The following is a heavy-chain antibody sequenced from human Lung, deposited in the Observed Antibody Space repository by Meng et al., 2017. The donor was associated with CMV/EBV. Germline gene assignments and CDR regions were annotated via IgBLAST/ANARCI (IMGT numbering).Heavy chain of an antibody. Sequence: ASXXVSCKASGYSFITDDINWVRQAAGQGPEWMGWMNPNSGNTGYAQKFQGRVTMTRNVSTRTAYMELTSLRSEDTAVYYCARSLVHSAMDVWGQGPAVTVSS. D-gene: IGHD3-16*01. CDR1: GYSFITDD. V-gene: IGHV1-8*01. CDR3: ARSLVHSAMDV. CDR2: MNPNSGNT. J-gene: IGHJ6*02.